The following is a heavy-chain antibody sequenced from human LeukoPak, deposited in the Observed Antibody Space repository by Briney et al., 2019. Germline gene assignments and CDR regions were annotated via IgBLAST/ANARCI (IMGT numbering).Heavy chain of an antibody. J-gene: IGHJ3*02. D-gene: IGHD3-22*01. CDR2: ISTSGSTK. CDR3: ARDRDPGYNDSSGYRRVNAFDI. CDR1: GFTFSSYE. V-gene: IGHV3-48*03. Sequence: PGGSLRLSCAASGFTFSSYEMNWVRQAPGKGLEWASYISTSGSTKYYADSVKGRFTIYRDNAKNSLYLQMNSLRAEDTAVYYCARDRDPGYNDSSGYRRVNAFDIWGQGTMVTVSS.